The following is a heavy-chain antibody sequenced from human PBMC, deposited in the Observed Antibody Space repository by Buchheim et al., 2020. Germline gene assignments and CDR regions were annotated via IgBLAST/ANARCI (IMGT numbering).Heavy chain of an antibody. D-gene: IGHD1-26*01. CDR3: ARRLVGATSSYYYYGMDV. Sequence: QLQLQESGPGLVKPSETLSLTCTVSGDSISSSSYYWGWIRQAPGKGLEWIGSIYYSGSTYYNPSLKSRVTISVDTSKNQFSLKLSSVTAADTAVYYCARRLVGATSSYYYYGMDVWGQGTT. J-gene: IGHJ6*02. CDR1: GDSISSSSYY. CDR2: IYYSGST. V-gene: IGHV4-39*01.